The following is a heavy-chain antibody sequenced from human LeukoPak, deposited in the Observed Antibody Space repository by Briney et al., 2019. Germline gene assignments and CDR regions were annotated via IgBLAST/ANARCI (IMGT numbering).Heavy chain of an antibody. CDR2: ISQSGST. V-gene: IGHV4-34*01. J-gene: IGHJ6*02. Sequence: SETLPLTCAVYGVSFSGYYWSWIRQPPGRGLEWIGEISQSGSTNYNPSLKSRITMSVDTSKNQFSLQLRSMTAADTGVYFCARATDDEFYLYYGMDVWGQGTTVTVSS. CDR1: GVSFSGYY. CDR3: ARATDDEFYLYYGMDV. D-gene: IGHD3-16*01.